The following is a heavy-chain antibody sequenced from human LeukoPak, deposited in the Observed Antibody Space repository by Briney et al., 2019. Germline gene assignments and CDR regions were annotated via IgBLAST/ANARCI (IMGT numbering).Heavy chain of an antibody. D-gene: IGHD2-2*01. Sequence: GGSLRLSCAASGFTFGSYEMNWVRQAPGKGLEWVSYISSSGSTIYYADSVKGRFTISRDNAKNSLYLQMNSLRAEDTAVYYCARAVVPAATRSHYYYGMDVWGQGTTVTVSS. V-gene: IGHV3-48*03. J-gene: IGHJ6*02. CDR2: ISSSGSTI. CDR1: GFTFGSYE. CDR3: ARAVVPAATRSHYYYGMDV.